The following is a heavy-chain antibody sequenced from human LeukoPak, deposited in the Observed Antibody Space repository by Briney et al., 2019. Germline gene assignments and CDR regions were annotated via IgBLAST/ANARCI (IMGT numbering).Heavy chain of an antibody. V-gene: IGHV4-59*01. J-gene: IGHJ5*02. CDR2: IYYSGST. CDR3: ARGIPRGVWFDP. D-gene: IGHD3-16*01. CDR1: GGSISSYY. Sequence: SETLSLTCTVSGGSISSYYWSWIRQPPGKGLEWIGYIYYSGSTNYNPSLKSRVTISVDTSKNQFSLKLSSVTAVDTAVYYCARGIPRGVWFDPWGQGTLVTVSS.